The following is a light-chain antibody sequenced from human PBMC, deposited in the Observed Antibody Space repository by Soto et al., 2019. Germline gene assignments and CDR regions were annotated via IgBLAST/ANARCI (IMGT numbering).Light chain of an antibody. CDR3: QQYNRYSPPIT. CDR1: QSISSW. J-gene: IGKJ5*01. Sequence: DIQMTQSPSTLSASVGDRVTITCRASQSISSWLAWYQQKPGKAPKLLIYDASSLESGVPSRFSGSGSGTEFTLNISSLQPDDFATYYCQQYNRYSPPITFGQGTRLEIK. V-gene: IGKV1-5*01. CDR2: DAS.